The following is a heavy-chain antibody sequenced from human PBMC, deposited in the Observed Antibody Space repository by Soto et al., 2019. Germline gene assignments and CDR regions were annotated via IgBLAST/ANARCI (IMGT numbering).Heavy chain of an antibody. CDR3: TRDQPPNYYYYAYGMDV. CDR1: GFPFGDYA. J-gene: IGHJ6*02. CDR2: IRSKAYGGTT. V-gene: IGHV3-49*04. Sequence: GGSLRLSCTASGFPFGDYAMSLVRQSPGKGLEWVGFIRSKAYGGTTEYAASVKGRFTISRDDSKSIAYLQMNSLKTEETAVYYCTRDQPPNYYYYAYGMDVWGQGTTVTVSS.